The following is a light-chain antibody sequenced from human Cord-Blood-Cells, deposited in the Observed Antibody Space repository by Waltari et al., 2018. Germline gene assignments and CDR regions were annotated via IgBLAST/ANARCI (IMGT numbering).Light chain of an antibody. J-gene: IGLJ1*01. CDR2: DVS. CDR1: SSDVGGSNY. V-gene: IGLV2-11*01. Sequence: QSALTQPRSVSGSPGPSVTISCSGISSDVGGSNYLSWYQQHPGKAPKLMIYDVSKRPSGVPDRFSGSKSGNTASLTISGLQAEDEADYYCCSYAGSYTYVFGTGTKVTVL. CDR3: CSYAGSYTYV.